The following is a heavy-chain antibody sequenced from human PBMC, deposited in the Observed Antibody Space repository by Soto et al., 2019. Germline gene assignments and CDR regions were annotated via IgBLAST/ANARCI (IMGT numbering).Heavy chain of an antibody. CDR1: GYTFTSYD. J-gene: IGHJ5*02. CDR3: AGSAQEGNWFDP. D-gene: IGHD6-25*01. V-gene: IGHV1-8*01. Sequence: QVQLVQSGAEVKKPGASVKVSCKASGYTFTSYDINWVRQATGQGLEWMGWMNPNSGNTGYAQKFQGRVTMTRNTSISTADMELSSLRSEAAAVYYCAGSAQEGNWFDPWGQGPLVTVSS. CDR2: MNPNSGNT.